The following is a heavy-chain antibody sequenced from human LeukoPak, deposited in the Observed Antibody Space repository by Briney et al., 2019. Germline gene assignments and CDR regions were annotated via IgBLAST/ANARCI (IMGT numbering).Heavy chain of an antibody. CDR1: GFTLSSYA. Sequence: GGSLRLSCAASGFTLSSYAMSWVRQAPGKGLEWVSAICASGGSTYYADSVKGRFTISRDNSKNTLYLQMNSLRAEDTAVYYCARESTMVRGVPIDYWGQGTLVTVSS. CDR2: ICASGGST. J-gene: IGHJ4*02. D-gene: IGHD3-10*01. CDR3: ARESTMVRGVPIDY. V-gene: IGHV3-23*01.